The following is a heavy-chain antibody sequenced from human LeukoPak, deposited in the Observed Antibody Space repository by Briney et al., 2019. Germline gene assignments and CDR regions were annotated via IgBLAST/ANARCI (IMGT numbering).Heavy chain of an antibody. CDR1: GYSISSGYY. V-gene: IGHV4-38-2*02. CDR2: IYHSGST. J-gene: IGHJ2*01. CDR3: ARDYYGSGSYYKGYFDL. Sequence: SETLSLTCTVSGYSISSGYYWGWIRQPPGKGLEWIGSIYHSGSTYYNPSLKSRVTISVDTSKNQFSLKLSSVTAADTAVYYCARDYYGSGSYYKGYFDLWGRGTLVTVSS. D-gene: IGHD3-10*01.